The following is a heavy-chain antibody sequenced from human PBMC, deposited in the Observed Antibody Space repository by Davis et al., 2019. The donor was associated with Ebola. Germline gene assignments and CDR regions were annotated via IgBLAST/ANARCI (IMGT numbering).Heavy chain of an antibody. Sequence: PGGSLRLSCAASGFTFSTYSMNWVRQAPGKGLEWVSSISSSSSYMYYADSVKGRFTISRDNAKNSLYLQMNSLRAEDTAVYYCARDFTGVTNYWGQGTLVTVSS. CDR2: ISSSSSYM. CDR1: GFTFSTYS. CDR3: ARDFTGVTNY. V-gene: IGHV3-21*01. D-gene: IGHD7-27*01. J-gene: IGHJ4*02.